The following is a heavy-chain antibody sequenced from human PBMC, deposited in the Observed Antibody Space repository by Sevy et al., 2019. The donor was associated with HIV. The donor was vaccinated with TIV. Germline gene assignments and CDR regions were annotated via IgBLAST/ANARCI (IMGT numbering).Heavy chain of an antibody. J-gene: IGHJ4*02. D-gene: IGHD1-26*01. CDR1: GYTFTGYY. Sequence: ASVKVSCKASGYTFTGYYMHWVRQAPGQGLEWMGRINPNSGGTNYAQKFQGRVTMTRDTSISTDYMELRRLRSDDTAVYYCARVRPYSGSYYDYWGQGTLVTVSS. V-gene: IGHV1-2*06. CDR3: ARVRPYSGSYYDY. CDR2: INPNSGGT.